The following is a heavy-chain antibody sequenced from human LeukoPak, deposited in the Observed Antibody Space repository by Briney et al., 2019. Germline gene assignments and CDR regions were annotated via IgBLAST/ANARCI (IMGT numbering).Heavy chain of an antibody. CDR3: AKAVRSMVTGGGYFDS. Sequence: QPGGSLRLSCAASGFAFSNYAMSWVRQAPGKGLEWVSSLSGGGDSIYYADSVMGRFTISRDNSKNTLYLQMNSLRAEDTAVYYCAKAVRSMVTGGGYFDSWGQGTLVTVSS. J-gene: IGHJ4*02. V-gene: IGHV3-23*01. CDR2: LSGGGDSI. D-gene: IGHD3-10*01. CDR1: GFAFSNYA.